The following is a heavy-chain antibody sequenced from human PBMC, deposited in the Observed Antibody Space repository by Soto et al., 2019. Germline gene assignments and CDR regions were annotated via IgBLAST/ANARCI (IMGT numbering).Heavy chain of an antibody. CDR2: IVVGSGNT. CDR1: GFTFTSSA. D-gene: IGHD6-6*01. J-gene: IGHJ6*02. V-gene: IGHV1-58*01. Sequence: SVKVSCKASGFTFTSSAVQWVRQARGQRLEWIGWIVVGSGNTNYAQKFQERVTITRDMSTSTAYMELSSLRSEDTAVYYCAREGIAARLPYYYGMDVWGQGTTVTVSS. CDR3: AREGIAARLPYYYGMDV.